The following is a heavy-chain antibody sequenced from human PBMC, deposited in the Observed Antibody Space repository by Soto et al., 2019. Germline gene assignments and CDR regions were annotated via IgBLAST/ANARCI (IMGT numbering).Heavy chain of an antibody. V-gene: IGHV1-2*04. CDR1: GYTFTGYY. Sequence: QVQLVQSGAEVKKPGASVKVSCKASGYTFTGYYMHWVRQAPGQGLEWMGWINPNSGGTNYAQKFQGWVTMTRDTSISTAYMELSRLRSEDTAVYYCARVPFKSWYYGMDVWGQGTTVTVSS. CDR2: INPNSGGT. CDR3: ARVPFKSWYYGMDV. J-gene: IGHJ6*02.